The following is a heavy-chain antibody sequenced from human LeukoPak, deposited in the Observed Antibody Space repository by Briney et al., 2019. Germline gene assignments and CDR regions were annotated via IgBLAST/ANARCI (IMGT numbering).Heavy chain of an antibody. D-gene: IGHD3-22*01. Sequence: SETLSLTCTVSGGSIISSSYYWGWIRQPPGKGLEWIGSIYYSGSTYYNPSLKSRVTISVDTSKNQFSLKLSSVTAADTAVYYCASLYYYDSSGYYAWHYWGQGTLVTVSS. J-gene: IGHJ4*02. CDR2: IYYSGST. CDR1: GGSIISSSYY. CDR3: ASLYYYDSSGYYAWHY. V-gene: IGHV4-39*01.